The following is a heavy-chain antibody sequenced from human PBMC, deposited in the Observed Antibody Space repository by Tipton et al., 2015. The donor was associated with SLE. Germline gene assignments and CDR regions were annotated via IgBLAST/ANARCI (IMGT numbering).Heavy chain of an antibody. J-gene: IGHJ2*01. CDR1: GFTFANAW. V-gene: IGHV3-15*01. CDR3: TTRVQPRGHFYYFDL. Sequence: GSLRLSCAASGFTFANAWMSWARQAPGKGLEWVGRIKSKSDGGTTDYAAPVKGRFIISRDGSKNTLYLQMHSLKTEDTAVYYCTTRVQPRGHFYYFDLWGRGTLVSVSS. CDR2: IKSKSDGGTT. D-gene: IGHD1-14*01.